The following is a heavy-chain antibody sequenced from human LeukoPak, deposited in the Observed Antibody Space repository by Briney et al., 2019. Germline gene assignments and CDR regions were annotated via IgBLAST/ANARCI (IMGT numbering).Heavy chain of an antibody. J-gene: IGHJ3*01. CDR3: ARKIGLDF. V-gene: IGHV3-7*01. CDR1: GFSLSNFW. D-gene: IGHD2-21*01. Sequence: GGSLRLSCAASGFSLSNFWMSWVRQASGKGLEWVANIGEDGSEKYYVDSVKGRFTISRDNAKNSLTLQMNSLRAEDTAVYYCARKIGLDFWGQGTMVIVSP. CDR2: IGEDGSEK.